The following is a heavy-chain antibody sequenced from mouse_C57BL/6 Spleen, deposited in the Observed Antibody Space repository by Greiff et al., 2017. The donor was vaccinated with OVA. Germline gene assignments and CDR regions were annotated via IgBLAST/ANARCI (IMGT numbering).Heavy chain of an antibody. CDR3: ARGKDSSGLDY. CDR1: GYTFTSYW. V-gene: IGHV1-61*01. J-gene: IGHJ2*01. CDR2: IYPSDSET. Sequence: QVQLKQPGAELVRPGSSVKLSCKASGYTFTSYWMDWVKQRPGQGLEWIGNIYPSDSETHYNQKFKDKATLTVDKSSSTAYMQLSSLTSEDLAVYYGARGKDSSGLDYWGQGTPPTFPS. D-gene: IGHD3-2*02.